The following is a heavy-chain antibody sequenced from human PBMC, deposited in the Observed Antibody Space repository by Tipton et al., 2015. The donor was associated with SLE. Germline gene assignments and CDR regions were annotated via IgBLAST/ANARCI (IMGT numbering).Heavy chain of an antibody. CDR2: IYYSGTT. J-gene: IGHJ4*02. CDR3: ATKERCRGGSCYPY. CDR1: GGSISSDDYY. V-gene: IGHV4-39*07. D-gene: IGHD2-15*01. Sequence: TLSLTCTVSGGSISSDDYYWTWIRQHPGKGLEWIGSIYYSGTTYYNLSLKSRVTISVDTSKNQFSLQLSSVTAADTAVYYCATKERCRGGSCYPYWGQGTLVTVSS.